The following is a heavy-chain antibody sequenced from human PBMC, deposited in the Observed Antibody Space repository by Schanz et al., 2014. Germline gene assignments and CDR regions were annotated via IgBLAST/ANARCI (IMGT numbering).Heavy chain of an antibody. V-gene: IGHV3-33*01. CDR1: GFTFSGYG. D-gene: IGHD5-12*01. J-gene: IGHJ3*01. Sequence: QAQLVESGGGVVQPGGSLRLSCAASGFTFSGYGMHWVRQAPGKGLQWVAVIWYDGNNKFYADSVKGRFIISRDSSKNTLFLQMNSLRAEDTAVYFCARDEGRDGYNLAFDVWGQGTLVTVSS. CDR3: ARDEGRDGYNLAFDV. CDR2: IWYDGNNK.